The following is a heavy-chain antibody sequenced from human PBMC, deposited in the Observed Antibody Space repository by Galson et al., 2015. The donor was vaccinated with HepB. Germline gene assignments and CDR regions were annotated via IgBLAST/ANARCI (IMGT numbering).Heavy chain of an antibody. CDR2: INPNSGGT. CDR3: ARGRLLTMIVVAPKVLHLDI. D-gene: IGHD3-22*01. Sequence: SVKVSCKASGYTFTDYYMHCVRPAPGQGLEWMGWINPNSGGTNYAQKFQGWVTMTRDTSISTAYMELSRLRSDDTAVYYCARGRLLTMIVVAPKVLHLDIWGQGTMVTVSS. V-gene: IGHV1-2*04. CDR1: GYTFTDYY. J-gene: IGHJ3*02.